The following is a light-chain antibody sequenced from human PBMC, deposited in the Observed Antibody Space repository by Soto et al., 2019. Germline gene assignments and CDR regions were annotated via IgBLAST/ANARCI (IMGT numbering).Light chain of an antibody. V-gene: IGKV4-1*01. J-gene: IGKJ2*01. CDR2: WAS. CDR1: QSVLYSSNNKNY. Sequence: DIVMTQSPDSLAVSLGERATINCKSSQSVLYSSNNKNYLAWYQQKPGQPPKLLIYWASTRESRVPDRFSGSGSGTDFTLTISSLHAEDVAVYYCQQYYSTPYTFGQGTKLEIK. CDR3: QQYYSTPYT.